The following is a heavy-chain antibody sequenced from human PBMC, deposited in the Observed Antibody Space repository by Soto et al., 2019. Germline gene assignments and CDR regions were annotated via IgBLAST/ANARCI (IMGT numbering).Heavy chain of an antibody. J-gene: IGHJ4*02. D-gene: IGHD5-18*01. Sequence: QITLKESGPTLVKPTQTLTLTCTFSGFSLSTSGVGVGWIRQPPGKALEWLALIYWDDDKRYSPSLKSRLTITKDTSKNQVVLTMTNMDPVDTATYYCAHQTRGYSYGSEYYFDYWGQGTLVTVSS. V-gene: IGHV2-5*02. CDR2: IYWDDDK. CDR3: AHQTRGYSYGSEYYFDY. CDR1: GFSLSTSGVG.